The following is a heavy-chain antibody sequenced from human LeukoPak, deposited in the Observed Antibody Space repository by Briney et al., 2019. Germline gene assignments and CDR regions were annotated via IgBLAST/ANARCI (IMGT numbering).Heavy chain of an antibody. CDR1: GGSISSGGDF. Sequence: SETLSLTCTVSGGSISSGGDFWTWIRQLPEKGLEWIGYIYNNGNAYYNPSLKSRITISVDTSRNQFSLKLSSVTAADTAVYYCARGLVVPSATTWGQGTTVTVSP. J-gene: IGHJ3*01. D-gene: IGHD2-2*01. CDR3: ARGLVVPSATT. V-gene: IGHV4-31*03. CDR2: IYNNGNA.